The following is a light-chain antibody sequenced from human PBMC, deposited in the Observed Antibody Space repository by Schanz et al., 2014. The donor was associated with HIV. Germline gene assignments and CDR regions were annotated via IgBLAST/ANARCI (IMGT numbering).Light chain of an antibody. CDR1: SGSVSTSSY. Sequence: QTVVTQEPSFSVSPGGTVTLTCGLSSGSVSTSSYPTWHRQTPGQPPRTLIYNTDTRSSGVPDRFSGSILGNKAALTITGAQADDESDYYCVLYMGSGIWVFGGGTKLTVL. CDR3: VLYMGSGIWV. J-gene: IGLJ3*02. CDR2: NTD. V-gene: IGLV8-61*01.